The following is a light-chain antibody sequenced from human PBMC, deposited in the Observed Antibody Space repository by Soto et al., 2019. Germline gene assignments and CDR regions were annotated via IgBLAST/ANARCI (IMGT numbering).Light chain of an antibody. V-gene: IGKV1-5*01. CDR1: QSIRSW. Sequence: DIQMTQSPSTLSASVGDRVTITCRASQSIRSWLAWYQQKPGKAPKLLIYDASSLESGVPSRFSGSGSGTEFTLTISSLQTDDFASYYCQQYDSYSWTFGQGTKVEIK. CDR3: QQYDSYSWT. J-gene: IGKJ1*01. CDR2: DAS.